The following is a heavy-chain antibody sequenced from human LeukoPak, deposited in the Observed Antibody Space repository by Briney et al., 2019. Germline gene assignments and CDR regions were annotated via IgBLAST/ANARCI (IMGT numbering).Heavy chain of an antibody. CDR3: ARPPSPDTSVWPGRLGF. J-gene: IGHJ1*01. Sequence: GGSLRLPCAASGFTFSSYWMHWVRQAPGKGLVWVSRINSDGSSTSYADSVKGRFTISRDKSKNTLYLQMDSLRAEDTAVYYCARPPSPDTSVWPGRLGFWGQGTLVTVSS. D-gene: IGHD5/OR15-5a*01. CDR2: INSDGSST. V-gene: IGHV3-74*01. CDR1: GFTFSSYW.